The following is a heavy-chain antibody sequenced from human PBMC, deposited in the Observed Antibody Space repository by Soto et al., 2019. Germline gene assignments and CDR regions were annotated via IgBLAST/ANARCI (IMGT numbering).Heavy chain of an antibody. V-gene: IGHV3-21*01. CDR3: ARPRAYDAHDHSYTAMDV. Sequence: PGGSLRLSCISSGFTFRTYTMNWVLQAPGKGLEWVSGIRGFSPYTFYAESVKGRFTISRDNAKNSLYLQMNSLRAEDTAVDYCARPRAYDAHDHSYTAMDVWGPGTTVTISS. D-gene: IGHD3-3*01. J-gene: IGHJ6*01. CDR2: IRGFSPYT. CDR1: GFTFRTYT.